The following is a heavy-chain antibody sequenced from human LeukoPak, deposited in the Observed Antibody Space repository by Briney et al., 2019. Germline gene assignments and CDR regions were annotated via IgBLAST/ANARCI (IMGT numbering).Heavy chain of an antibody. CDR1: GYSISSGYY. CDR3: ARANQNVLRFLEWLSAFDI. V-gene: IGHV4-38-2*01. J-gene: IGHJ3*02. D-gene: IGHD3-3*01. Sequence: SETLSHTCAVSGYSISSGYYWGWIRQPPGKGLEWIGSIYHGGSTYYNPSLKSRVTTSVDTSKNQFSLKLSSVTAADTAVYYCARANQNVLRFLEWLSAFDIWGQGTMVTVSS. CDR2: IYHGGST.